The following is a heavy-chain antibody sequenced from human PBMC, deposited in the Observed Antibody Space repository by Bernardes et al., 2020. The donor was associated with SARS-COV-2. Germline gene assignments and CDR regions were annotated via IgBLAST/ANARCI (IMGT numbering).Heavy chain of an antibody. V-gene: IGHV1-2*02. D-gene: IGHD6-13*01. Sequence: ASVKVSCKASGYTFTGYYMHWVRQAPGQGLEWMGWINPNSGGTNYAQKFQGRVTMTRDTSISTAYMELSRLRSDDTAVYYCARGYYIAAAGYYGMDVWGQGTTVTVS. CDR3: ARGYYIAAAGYYGMDV. CDR2: INPNSGGT. CDR1: GYTFTGYY. J-gene: IGHJ6*02.